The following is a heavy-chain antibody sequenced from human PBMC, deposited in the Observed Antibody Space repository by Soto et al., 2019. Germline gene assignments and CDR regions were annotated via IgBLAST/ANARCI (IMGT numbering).Heavy chain of an antibody. V-gene: IGHV3-30-3*01. Sequence: VQLVESGGGVVQPGRSLRLSCAASGFTFSSYAMHWVRQAPGKGLEWVAVITYDGSNKYYADSVKGRFTISRDNSKNPLNRKLNSLRAEDTAVYYCVVDGGYYDFWRGLTGRDVWGQGSLVTVSS. CDR2: ITYDGSNK. CDR1: GFTFSSYA. D-gene: IGHD3-3*01. CDR3: VVDGGYYDFWRGLTGRDV. J-gene: IGHJ4*02.